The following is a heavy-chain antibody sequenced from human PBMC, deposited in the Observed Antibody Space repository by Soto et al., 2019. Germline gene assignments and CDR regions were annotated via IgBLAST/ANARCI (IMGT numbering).Heavy chain of an antibody. CDR2: LSYSGSI. CDR3: AREYVNAAFDI. V-gene: IGHV4-59*01. Sequence: WTWIWQPPGKGLEWIGYLSYSGSINYNPSLKSRVTISVDTSKNQFSLKLSSVTAADTAVYYCAREYVNAAFDIWGQGTRVTVSS. J-gene: IGHJ3*02. D-gene: IGHD3-16*01.